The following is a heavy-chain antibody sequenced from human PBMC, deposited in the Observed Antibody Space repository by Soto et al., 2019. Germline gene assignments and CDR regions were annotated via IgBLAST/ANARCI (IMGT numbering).Heavy chain of an antibody. CDR2: IIPIFGTA. J-gene: IGHJ4*02. D-gene: IGHD5-12*01. V-gene: IGHV1-69*01. CDR1: GGTFSSYA. CDR3: ARVGEMATIPLYFDY. Sequence: QVQLVQSGAEVKKPGSSVKVSCKASGGTFSSYAISWVRQAPGQGLEWMGGIIPIFGTANYAQKFQGRVTISADEATSTAYMELSSLRSEDTAVYYCARVGEMATIPLYFDYWGQGTLVTVSS.